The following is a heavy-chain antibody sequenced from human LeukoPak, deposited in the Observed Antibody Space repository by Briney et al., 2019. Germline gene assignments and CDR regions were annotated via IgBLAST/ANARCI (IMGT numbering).Heavy chain of an antibody. J-gene: IGHJ4*02. CDR3: PRAELDYGGNSPPDYFDY. V-gene: IGHV4-39*07. Sequence: ASETLSLTCSVAGGSISSSSYYWGWIRQPPGKGLEWIGSIYHSGNTYYNPSLKSRLTISIDTSKNQFSLTLSSVTAADTAVYYCPRAELDYGGNSPPDYFDYWGQGTLVTVTS. CDR2: IYHSGNT. D-gene: IGHD4-23*01. CDR1: GGSISSSSYY.